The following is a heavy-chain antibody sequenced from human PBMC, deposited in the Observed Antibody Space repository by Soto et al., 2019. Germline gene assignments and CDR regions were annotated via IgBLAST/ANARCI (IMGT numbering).Heavy chain of an antibody. J-gene: IGHJ5*02. D-gene: IGHD6-6*01. V-gene: IGHV4-34*01. Sequence: SETLSLTCAVYGGSFSGYYWTWIRQPPGKGLEWIGEINDSGGTDYNPSLKSRVTISLDTSKNQFSLQLKSVTPEDTAVYYCARDRYSSSGWFDPWGQGTPVTVSS. CDR3: ARDRYSSSGWFDP. CDR2: INDSGGT. CDR1: GGSFSGYY.